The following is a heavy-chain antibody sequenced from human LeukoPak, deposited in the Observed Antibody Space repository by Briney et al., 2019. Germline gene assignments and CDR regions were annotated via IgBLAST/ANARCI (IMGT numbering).Heavy chain of an antibody. CDR2: IYYSGST. D-gene: IGHD6-13*01. Sequence: SETLSLTCTVSGGSISSYYWSWIRQPPGKGLEWIGYIYYSGSTNYNPSLKSRVTISVDTSKNQFSLKLSSVTAADTAVYYCARGGVSSRAPTYNWFDPWGEGTLVTVSS. CDR3: ARGGVSSRAPTYNWFDP. J-gene: IGHJ5*02. V-gene: IGHV4-59*01. CDR1: GGSISSYY.